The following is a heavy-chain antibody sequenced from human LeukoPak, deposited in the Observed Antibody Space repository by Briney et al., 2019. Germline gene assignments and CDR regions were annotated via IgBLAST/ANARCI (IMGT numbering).Heavy chain of an antibody. Sequence: GGSLRLSCAASGFTFSTYTIHWVRQAPGKGLEWVAVISYHGSGSFYADSVKGRFTISRDNSRNTLLLQMNILRVEDTAVYYCAKGLEVELRLDSWGQGTLVIVSS. D-gene: IGHD1-1*01. CDR2: ISYHGSGS. CDR3: AKGLEVELRLDS. CDR1: GFTFSTYT. J-gene: IGHJ4*02. V-gene: IGHV3-30*04.